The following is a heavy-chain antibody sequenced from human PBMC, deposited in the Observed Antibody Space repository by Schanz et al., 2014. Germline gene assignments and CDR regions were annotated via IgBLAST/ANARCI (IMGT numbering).Heavy chain of an antibody. Sequence: QVPLVQSGAEVKKAGASVKVSCKVSGYTLSKLSIHWVRQAPGKGLEWMGGLDLEDGEIVYAEQLKGRVTMTEDPSTDTAYMELSSLRSQDTAVYYCATAEDASGSYGLPACGVWGQGTTVIVSS. CDR3: ATAEDASGSYGLPACGV. V-gene: IGHV1-24*01. J-gene: IGHJ6*02. D-gene: IGHD3-10*01. CDR1: GYTLSKLS. CDR2: LDLEDGEI.